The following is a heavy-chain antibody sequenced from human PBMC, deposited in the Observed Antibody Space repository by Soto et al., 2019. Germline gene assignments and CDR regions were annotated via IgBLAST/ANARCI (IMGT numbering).Heavy chain of an antibody. Sequence: GGSLRLSCAASGFTFSDFTMNWVRQSPGKGLEWISYIIRDSTTTTYADSVKGRFTISRDNAKNSLFLQMDSLRDEDTAVYYCARDLDWAVDNRGQGIRVTVSA. CDR2: IIRDSTTT. CDR1: GFTFSDFT. CDR3: ARDLDWAVDN. J-gene: IGHJ4*02. D-gene: IGHD3-9*01. V-gene: IGHV3-48*02.